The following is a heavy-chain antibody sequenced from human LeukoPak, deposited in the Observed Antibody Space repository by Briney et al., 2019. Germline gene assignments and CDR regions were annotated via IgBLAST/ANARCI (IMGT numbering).Heavy chain of an antibody. CDR1: GGSISSSNW. V-gene: IGHV4-4*02. CDR3: AGGYSGYDTFFEY. Sequence: SGTLSLTCAVSGGSISSSNWWSWVRQPPGKGLEWIGEIYHSGSTNYNPSLKSRVTISVDTSKNQFSLKLSSVTAADTAVYYCAGGYSGYDTFFEYWGQGTLVTVSS. D-gene: IGHD5-12*01. CDR2: IYHSGST. J-gene: IGHJ4*02.